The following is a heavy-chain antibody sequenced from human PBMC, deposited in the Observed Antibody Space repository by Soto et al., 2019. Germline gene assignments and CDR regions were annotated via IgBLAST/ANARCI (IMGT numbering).Heavy chain of an antibody. D-gene: IGHD6-13*01. Sequence: QGQLVQSGAEVKKPGASVKVSCKASGYTFTSYGISWLRQAPGQGLEWMGWISAYNGNTNYAQKFQGRVTMTTATPTSTAYRERRSLRSDDTAVYYCARDLAAGICDYGGQGPLVPASS. J-gene: IGHJ4*02. CDR3: ARDLAAGICDY. CDR1: GYTFTSYG. V-gene: IGHV1-18*01. CDR2: ISAYNGNT.